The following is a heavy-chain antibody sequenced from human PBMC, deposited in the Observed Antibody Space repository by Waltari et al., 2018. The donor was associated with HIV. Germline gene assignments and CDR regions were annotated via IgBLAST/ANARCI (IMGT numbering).Heavy chain of an antibody. CDR2: IHYGKST. J-gene: IGHJ4*02. D-gene: IGHD6-19*01. V-gene: IGHV4-39*01. CDR3: ARQQYSTGGGDY. CDR1: GGSISSSDSY. Sequence: QLQLQESGPGLVKPSETLSLICAVSGGSISSSDSYWGWIRQPPGKGLEWIGSIHYGKSTYYNPSLRSRVTISADTSKNHFSLSLTPVTAADTAVYYCARQQYSTGGGDYWGQGTLVTVSS.